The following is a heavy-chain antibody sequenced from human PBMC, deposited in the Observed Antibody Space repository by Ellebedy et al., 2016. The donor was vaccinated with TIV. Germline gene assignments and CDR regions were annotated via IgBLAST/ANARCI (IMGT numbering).Heavy chain of an antibody. D-gene: IGHD3-22*01. CDR1: GGSISSGGYS. CDR2: ISYSGSS. V-gene: IGHV4-31*09. Sequence: MPSETLSLTCTVSGGSISSGGYSWSSIRQHPGKGLEWIGYISYSGSSYYKPSFNSRVTISVDRSKNQFSLKLSSVTAADTAVYYCSTTYDSSGYYLGYFQHWGQGTLVTVSS. J-gene: IGHJ1*01. CDR3: STTYDSSGYYLGYFQH.